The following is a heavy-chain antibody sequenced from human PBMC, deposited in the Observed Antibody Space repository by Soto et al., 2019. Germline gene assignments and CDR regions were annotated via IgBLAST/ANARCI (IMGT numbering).Heavy chain of an antibody. CDR2: ISAQNGNT. D-gene: IGHD1-1*01. CDR3: ARGRYGDY. Sequence: QVHLVQSGAEVKKPGASVKVSCQGSGYAFTTYGITWVRQAPGQGLEWMGWISAQNGNTNYAQKLQGRVTVTRDTPTSTAYMELRSLRYHATAVYYCARGRYGDYWGQGALVTVSS. V-gene: IGHV1-18*01. CDR1: GYAFTTYG. J-gene: IGHJ4*02.